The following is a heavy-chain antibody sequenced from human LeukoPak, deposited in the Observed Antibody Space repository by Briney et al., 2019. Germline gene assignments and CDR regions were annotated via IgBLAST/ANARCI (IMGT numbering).Heavy chain of an antibody. J-gene: IGHJ5*02. Sequence: ASVKASCKASGYTFTGYYMHWVRQAPGQGLEWMGWINPNSGGTNYAQKFQGWVTMTRDTSISTAYMELSRLRSDDTAVYYCARGYYDILTGYYKGDWFDPWGQGTLVTVSS. CDR3: ARGYYDILTGYYKGDWFDP. V-gene: IGHV1-2*04. D-gene: IGHD3-9*01. CDR1: GYTFTGYY. CDR2: INPNSGGT.